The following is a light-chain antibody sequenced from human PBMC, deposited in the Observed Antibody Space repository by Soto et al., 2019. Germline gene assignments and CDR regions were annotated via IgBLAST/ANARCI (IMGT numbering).Light chain of an antibody. Sequence: SQLTQSPSSLSASVGDRVTITCRASPAISSYLAWYQQKPGRAPKLLIYATSTLQSGVPSRFSGSGSGTDFTLTINSLQPADFATYYCQQVNSFLITFGQGTRLEIK. V-gene: IGKV1-9*01. CDR2: ATS. CDR3: QQVNSFLIT. J-gene: IGKJ5*01. CDR1: PAISSY.